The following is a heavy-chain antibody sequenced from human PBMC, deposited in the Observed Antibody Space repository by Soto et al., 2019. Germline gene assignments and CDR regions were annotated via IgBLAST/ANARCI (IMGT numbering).Heavy chain of an antibody. D-gene: IGHD4-17*01. CDR3: ARVNYGDYYYGMDV. CDR1: GGSINYSY. CDR2: ISYTGSA. J-gene: IGHJ6*02. V-gene: IGHV4-59*01. Sequence: SETLSLTCTVSGGSINYSYWAWIRQPPGKGLEWIGYISYTGSANYNASLKSRLTISVDTSKNQFSLKLSSVTAADTALYYCARVNYGDYYYGMDVWGQGTTVTVSS.